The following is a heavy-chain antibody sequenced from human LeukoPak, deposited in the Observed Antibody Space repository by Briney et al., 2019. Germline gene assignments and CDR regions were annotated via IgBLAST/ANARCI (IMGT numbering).Heavy chain of an antibody. V-gene: IGHV4-39*07. D-gene: IGHD3-9*01. CDR1: GDFISSSSYY. CDR2: IYYSGNT. CDR3: ARDQWYYDILTGYSHDAFDI. Sequence: SETLSLTCTVSGDFISSSSYYWGWIRQPPGKGLEWIGSIYYSGNTYYNPSLKSRVTISVDTSKNQFSLKLSSVTAADTAVYYCARDQWYYDILTGYSHDAFDIWGQGTMVTVSS. J-gene: IGHJ3*02.